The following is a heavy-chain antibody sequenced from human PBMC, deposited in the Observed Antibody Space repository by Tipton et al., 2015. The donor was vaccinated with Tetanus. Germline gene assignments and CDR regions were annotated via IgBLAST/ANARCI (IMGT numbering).Heavy chain of an antibody. CDR2: IYDSGST. CDR3: ARVKGTYNHYGLDV. CDR1: SGSISSGDYS. Sequence: TLSLTCTVSSGSISSGDYSWSWIRQPPGKGLEWIGYIYDSGSTYYNPSLKSRVTISEDRSKNQISLRLRSVTAADTAVYYCARVKGTYNHYGLDVWGQGTTVTVAS. D-gene: IGHD3-10*01. J-gene: IGHJ6*02. V-gene: IGHV4-30-2*01.